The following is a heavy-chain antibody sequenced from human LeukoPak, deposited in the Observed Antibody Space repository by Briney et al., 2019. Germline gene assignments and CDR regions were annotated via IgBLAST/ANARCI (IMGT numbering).Heavy chain of an antibody. D-gene: IGHD3-10*01. CDR2: ISRCSII. J-gene: IGHJ5*02. CDR1: GFTFSSYR. CDR3: AGSTEGDYGSGRPFDP. Sequence: AGGSLRLFCAASGFTFSSYRMNWVRQAPGKGLEWVSYISRCSIIHYADSVKGRFTISRDNAKISLYLQMNRLRDEDTAVYYCAGSTEGDYGSGRPFDPWGQETLVTVSS. V-gene: IGHV3-48*02.